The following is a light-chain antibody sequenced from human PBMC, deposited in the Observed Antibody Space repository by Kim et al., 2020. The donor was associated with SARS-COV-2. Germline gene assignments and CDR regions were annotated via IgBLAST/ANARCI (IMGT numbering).Light chain of an antibody. CDR1: EGVSGSY. J-gene: IGKJ1*01. CDR2: CAS. V-gene: IGKV3-20*01. Sequence: LSPEERATLFCRVAEGVSGSYLAGYQQKPGQAPRLLMYCASRRAVGFPDRVSGSGSGTDFAVTISRLEPEDFAVYYCQQYGSSWTFGQGSKVDIK. CDR3: QQYGSSWT.